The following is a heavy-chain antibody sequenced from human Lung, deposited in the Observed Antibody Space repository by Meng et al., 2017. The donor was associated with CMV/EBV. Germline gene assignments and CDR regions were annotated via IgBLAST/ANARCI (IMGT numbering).Heavy chain of an antibody. CDR1: GFTFSSYA. J-gene: IGHJ6*02. Sequence: SCAASGFTFSSYAMHWVRQAPGKGLEWVAVISYDGSNKYYADSVKGRFTISRDNSKNTLYLQMNSLRAEDTAVYYCARDSRGSWYYSHGDYYYGMDVXGQGXTVIVSS. D-gene: IGHD6-13*01. V-gene: IGHV3-30-3*01. CDR2: ISYDGSNK. CDR3: ARDSRGSWYYSHGDYYYGMDV.